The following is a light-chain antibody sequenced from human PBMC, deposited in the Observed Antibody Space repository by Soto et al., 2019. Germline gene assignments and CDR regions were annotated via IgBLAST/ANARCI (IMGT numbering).Light chain of an antibody. CDR1: SSDIGRYNY. V-gene: IGLV2-14*01. CDR2: EVN. CDR3: SSLRANRGV. J-gene: IGLJ1*01. Sequence: QSVLTQPASVSGSPGQSITISCTGTSSDIGRYNYVSWYQQYPGRAPRLMIYEVNNRPSGVSNRFSGSKSGNTASLTISGLRAEDEADYYCSSLRANRGVFGTGTKVTV.